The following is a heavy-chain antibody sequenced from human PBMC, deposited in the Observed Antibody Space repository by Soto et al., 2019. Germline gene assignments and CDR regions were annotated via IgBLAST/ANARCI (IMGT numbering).Heavy chain of an antibody. CDR3: ARDGAVAGKRYFYGMDV. CDR1: GFTFSSYA. Sequence: EVQLVESGGGLVQPGESLRLSCAASGFTFSSYAMNWVRQAPGKGLEWVSFISNSGSVIKYADSVKGRFTISRDYAKNLLFLQMNSLSAEDTAVYYCARDGAVAGKRYFYGMDVWGQGTTVTVSS. D-gene: IGHD6-19*01. CDR2: ISNSGSVI. V-gene: IGHV3-48*01. J-gene: IGHJ6*02.